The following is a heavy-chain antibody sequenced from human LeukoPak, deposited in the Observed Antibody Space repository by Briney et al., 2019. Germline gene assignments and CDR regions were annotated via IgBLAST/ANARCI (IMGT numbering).Heavy chain of an antibody. Sequence: GGSLRLSCAASGFTFTTYGMHWVRQAPGKGLEWVAFIRYDGSNKYYADSVKGRFTISRDNSKNTLYLQMNSLRAEDTAVYYCAKVPDIVVVPAATGGTAVLYWGQGTLVTVSS. CDR3: AKVPDIVVVPAATGGTAVLY. J-gene: IGHJ4*02. V-gene: IGHV3-30*02. CDR2: IRYDGSNK. CDR1: GFTFTTYG. D-gene: IGHD2-2*01.